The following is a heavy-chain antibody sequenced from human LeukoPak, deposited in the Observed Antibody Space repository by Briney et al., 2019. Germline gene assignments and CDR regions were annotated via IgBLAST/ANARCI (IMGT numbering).Heavy chain of an antibody. Sequence: GGSLRLSCAASGFTVSSYYMTWVRQAPGKGLEWVSVMYSGGSTYYADSVKGRVAISRDNSQNQVFLQMNSVRVEDTAVYYCARSYSNHLFGMDVWGQGTAVTVSS. CDR2: MYSGGST. CDR3: ARSYSNHLFGMDV. D-gene: IGHD4-11*01. CDR1: GFTVSSYY. J-gene: IGHJ6*02. V-gene: IGHV3-66*01.